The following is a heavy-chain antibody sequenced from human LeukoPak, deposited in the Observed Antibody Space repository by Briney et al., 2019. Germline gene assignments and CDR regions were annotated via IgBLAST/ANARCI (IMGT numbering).Heavy chain of an antibody. V-gene: IGHV1-18*01. CDR2: ISAYKGQT. CDR1: GYTFTKYG. Sequence: ASVKVSCKASGYTFTKYGISWVRQAPGQGLEWMGWISAYKGQTNYAQKLQCRVTMTTDTSTTTAYMELRSLRSDDTAVYYCARGSYYDYSGFDHWGQGTLVTVSS. D-gene: IGHD3-22*01. J-gene: IGHJ5*02. CDR3: ARGSYYDYSGFDH.